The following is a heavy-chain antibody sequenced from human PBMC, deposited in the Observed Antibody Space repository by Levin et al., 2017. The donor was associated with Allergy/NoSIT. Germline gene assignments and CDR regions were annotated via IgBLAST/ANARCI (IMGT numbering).Heavy chain of an antibody. Sequence: PGGSLRLSCAASGFTFSSYWMHWVRQAPGKGLVWVSRINSDGSSTSYADSVKGRFTISKDNAKNTLYLQMNSLRAEDTAVYYCARDWGIFGVAAYYYYGMDGWGQGTTVTVSS. J-gene: IGHJ6*02. D-gene: IGHD3-3*01. CDR1: GFTFSSYW. CDR3: ARDWGIFGVAAYYYYGMDG. CDR2: INSDGSST. V-gene: IGHV3-74*01.